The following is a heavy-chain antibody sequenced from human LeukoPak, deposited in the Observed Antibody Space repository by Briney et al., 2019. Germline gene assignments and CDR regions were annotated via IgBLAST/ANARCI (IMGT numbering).Heavy chain of an antibody. CDR1: GFTFDDYA. CDR3: ARNFGGGDSSGPYY. D-gene: IGHD3-22*01. Sequence: GGSLRLSCAASGFTFDDYAMHWVRQAPGKGLEWVSLITWDGDSTYYADSVKGRFTISRDNAKNSLYLQVNSLRAEDTALYYCARNFGGGDSSGPYYWGQGTLVTVSS. J-gene: IGHJ4*02. CDR2: ITWDGDST. V-gene: IGHV3-43D*03.